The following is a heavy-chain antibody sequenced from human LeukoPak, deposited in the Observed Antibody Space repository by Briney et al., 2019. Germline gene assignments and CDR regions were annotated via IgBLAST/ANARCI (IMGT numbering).Heavy chain of an antibody. V-gene: IGHV3-23*01. CDR3: AKSGCSSTSCHGDY. D-gene: IGHD2-2*01. CDR2: ISASGGST. CDR1: GFTFSSYV. J-gene: IGHJ4*02. Sequence: GGSLRLSCAASGFTFSSYVMTWVRQAPGTGLEWVSIISASGGSTYYADSVKGRFTISRDNSKSTLYLQINSLRAEDTAVYYCAKSGCSSTSCHGDYWGQGTLVTVSS.